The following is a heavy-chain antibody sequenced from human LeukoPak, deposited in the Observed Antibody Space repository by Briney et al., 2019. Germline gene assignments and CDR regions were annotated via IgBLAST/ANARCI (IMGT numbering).Heavy chain of an antibody. CDR1: GFTFGDYA. CDR2: ISWNSGSI. CDR3: AKGVEMATITYFDY. Sequence: PGRSLRLSCAASGFTFGDYAMHWVRQAPGKGLEWVSGISWNSGSIGYADSVKGRFTISKDNAKNSLYLQMNSLRAEDMALYYCAKGVEMATITYFDYWGQGTLVTVSS. V-gene: IGHV3-9*03. D-gene: IGHD5-24*01. J-gene: IGHJ4*02.